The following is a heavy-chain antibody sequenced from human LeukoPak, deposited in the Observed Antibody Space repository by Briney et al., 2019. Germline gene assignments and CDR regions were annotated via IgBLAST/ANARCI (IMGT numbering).Heavy chain of an antibody. CDR3: ARHSNVIGAI. J-gene: IGHJ4*02. V-gene: IGHV5-51*01. Sequence: GESLKIPCKASGYTFTHQWIGRGRQKSGSGLEWMGIIYPRDSDTRYSPSFQGHVSISADTSINTAYLEWSRLEASDTAICYCARHSNVIGAIWGQGTLVTVSS. CDR1: GYTFTHQW. D-gene: IGHD3-10*01. CDR2: IYPRDSDT.